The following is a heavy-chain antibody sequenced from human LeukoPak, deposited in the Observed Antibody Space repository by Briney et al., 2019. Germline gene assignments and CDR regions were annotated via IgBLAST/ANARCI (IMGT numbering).Heavy chain of an antibody. D-gene: IGHD1-1*01. CDR1: GFTISSDE. J-gene: IGHJ4*02. CDR2: ISSSGSPI. Sequence: PGGSLRLSCAASGFTISSDEMNWARQAPGKGLEWVSYISSSGSPIYYADSVMGRFSISRDTAKNSLYLQMNSLRAEDTAVYYCARGGSSRPLAHWGQGTLVTVSS. CDR3: ARGGSSRPLAH. V-gene: IGHV3-48*03.